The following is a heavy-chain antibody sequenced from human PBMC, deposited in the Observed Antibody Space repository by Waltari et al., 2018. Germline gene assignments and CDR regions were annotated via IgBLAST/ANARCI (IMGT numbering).Heavy chain of an antibody. D-gene: IGHD3-22*01. V-gene: IGHV1-69*04. CDR2: IIPILGIA. Sequence: QVQLVQSAAEVRKPGSSVTVSCKAPGGTFTSYAITWVRQAPGQGLEWMGGIIPILGIANYAQKFQGRVTITADESTSTAYMELSSLRSEDTAVYYCAREGSSGYYYGDWGQGTLVTVSS. J-gene: IGHJ4*02. CDR1: GGTFTSYA. CDR3: AREGSSGYYYGD.